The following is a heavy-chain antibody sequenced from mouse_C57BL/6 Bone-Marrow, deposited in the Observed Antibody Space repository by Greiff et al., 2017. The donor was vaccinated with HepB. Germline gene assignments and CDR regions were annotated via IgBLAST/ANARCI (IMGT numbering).Heavy chain of an antibody. V-gene: IGHV1-54*01. Sequence: VKLMESGAELVRPGTSVKVSCKASGYAFTNYLIEWVKQRPGQGLEWIGVINPGSGGTNYNEKFKGKATLTADKSSSTAYMQLSSLTSEDSAVYFCARSITTVPFAYWGQGTLVTVSA. J-gene: IGHJ3*01. CDR2: INPGSGGT. CDR1: GYAFTNYL. D-gene: IGHD1-1*01. CDR3: ARSITTVPFAY.